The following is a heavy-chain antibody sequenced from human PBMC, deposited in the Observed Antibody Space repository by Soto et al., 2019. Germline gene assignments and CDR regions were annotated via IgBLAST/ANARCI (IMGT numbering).Heavy chain of an antibody. Sequence: QVQFVQSGAEVMKPGASVKVSCKASGYTFSDYAVHWVRQAPGQRPEWMGWINASNGNTKYSQKLQGRVTITRDTSASTAYLELSSLTSEDTALYYCTRSPVRPSGGLIGPFDHWGQGTLVTVSS. V-gene: IGHV1-3*01. CDR3: TRSPVRPSGGLIGPFDH. D-gene: IGHD3-16*02. J-gene: IGHJ4*02. CDR2: INASNGNT. CDR1: GYTFSDYA.